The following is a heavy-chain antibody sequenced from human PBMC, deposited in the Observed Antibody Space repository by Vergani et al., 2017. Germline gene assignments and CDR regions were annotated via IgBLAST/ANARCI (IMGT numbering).Heavy chain of an antibody. CDR1: GGTFSSYA. V-gene: IGHV1-69*01. Sequence: QVQLVQSGAEVKKPGSSVKVSCKASGGTFSSYAISWVRQAPGQGLEWMGGIIPIFGKAKSAQKFQGRVTITADESTSTADMELSSLRSEDTAWYYCARLPYYYGSGSYNWFDPWGQGTLVTVSS. D-gene: IGHD3-10*01. CDR2: IIPIFGKA. J-gene: IGHJ5*02. CDR3: ARLPYYYGSGSYNWFDP.